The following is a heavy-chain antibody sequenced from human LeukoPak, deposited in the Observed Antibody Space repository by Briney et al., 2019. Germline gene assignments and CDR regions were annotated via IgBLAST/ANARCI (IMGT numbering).Heavy chain of an antibody. Sequence: GGSLRLSCAASGFTFSSYGMHWVRQAPGKGLEWVAVIWYDGSNKYYADSVKGRSTISRDNSKNTLYLQMNSLRAEDTAVYYCARHGVTVTTSASYFDYWGQGTLVTVSS. CDR2: IWYDGSNK. V-gene: IGHV3-33*01. D-gene: IGHD4-17*01. CDR1: GFTFSSYG. CDR3: ARHGVTVTTSASYFDY. J-gene: IGHJ4*02.